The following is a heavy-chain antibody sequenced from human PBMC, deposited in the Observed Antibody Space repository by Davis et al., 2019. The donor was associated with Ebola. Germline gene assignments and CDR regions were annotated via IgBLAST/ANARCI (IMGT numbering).Heavy chain of an antibody. J-gene: IGHJ2*01. CDR1: GFTFSSYG. V-gene: IGHV3-33*01. D-gene: IGHD3-10*01. Sequence: PGGSLRLSCAASGFTFSSYGMHWVRQAPGKGLEWVAVIWYDGSNKYYADSVKGRFTISRDNSKNTLYLQMNSLRAEDTAVYYCARDAITMVQGVIITSRYFDLWGRGTLVTVSS. CDR2: IWYDGSNK. CDR3: ARDAITMVQGVIITSRYFDL.